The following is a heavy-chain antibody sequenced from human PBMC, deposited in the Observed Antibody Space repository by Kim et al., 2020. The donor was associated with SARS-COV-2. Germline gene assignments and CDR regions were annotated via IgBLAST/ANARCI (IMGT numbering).Heavy chain of an antibody. CDR2: INHSGST. J-gene: IGHJ6*02. CDR1: GGSFSGYY. Sequence: SETLSLTCAVYGGSFSGYYWSWIRQPPGKGLEWIGEINHSGSTNYNPSLKSRGIISVDTSKNQFSLKLSSVTAADTAVYYCARAGNCSGGSCYYEGTYYSYYYGMDVWGQGTPVTVSS. V-gene: IGHV4-34*01. D-gene: IGHD2-15*01. CDR3: ARAGNCSGGSCYYEGTYYSYYYGMDV.